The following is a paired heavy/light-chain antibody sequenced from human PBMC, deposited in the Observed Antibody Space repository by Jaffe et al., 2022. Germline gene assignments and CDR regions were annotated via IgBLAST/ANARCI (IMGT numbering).Heavy chain of an antibody. V-gene: IGHV4-59*01. CDR1: SINNYY. CDR3: ARSKGFRGNVYFDY. D-gene: IGHD1-1*01. CDR2: IYYTGGP. Sequence: QVQLHESGPGLVKPSETLSLTCTVSSINNYYWSWIRQSPGQGLEWIGNIYYTGGPNYNPSLKSRVTISVDTSSNRISLELNSVTAADTALYYCARSKGFRGNVYFDYWGQGILVTVSA. J-gene: IGHJ4*02.
Light chain of an antibody. CDR1: QNINTY. Sequence: EIVLTQSPGTLSLSPGERATLSCRASQNINTYLVWYQHKPGQAPRLLIHGASTRATGIPDRFSGSGSGTDFTLTINRLDPEDFAVYYCQHYAASPPVTFGGGTKVEIK. CDR3: QHYAASPPVT. V-gene: IGKV3-20*01. J-gene: IGKJ4*01. CDR2: GAS.